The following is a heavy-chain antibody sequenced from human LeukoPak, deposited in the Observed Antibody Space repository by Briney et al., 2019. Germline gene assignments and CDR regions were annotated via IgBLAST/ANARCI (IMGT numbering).Heavy chain of an antibody. J-gene: IGHJ4*02. CDR3: AKLRSHNYYDSSGS. CDR2: VSASGGST. Sequence: GGSLRLSCADSGFTFSNYAMSWVRQAPGKGLEWVSGVSASGGSTYYADSVKGRFTISRDNSKNTLYLQMNSLRAEDTAVYYCAKLRSHNYYDSSGSWGQGTQVTVSS. V-gene: IGHV3-23*01. CDR1: GFTFSNYA. D-gene: IGHD3-22*01.